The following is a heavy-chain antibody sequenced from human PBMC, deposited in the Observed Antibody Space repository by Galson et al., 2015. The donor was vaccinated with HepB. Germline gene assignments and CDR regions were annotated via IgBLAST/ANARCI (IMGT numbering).Heavy chain of an antibody. CDR3: AKDTADYWYFDL. CDR2: ISGSGGST. Sequence: SLRLSCAASGFTFSSYAMSWVRQAPGKGLEWVSAISGSGGSTYYADSVKGQFTISRDNSKNTLYLQMNSLRAEDTAVYYCAKDTADYWYFDLWGRGTLVTVSS. CDR1: GFTFSSYA. D-gene: IGHD4-17*01. J-gene: IGHJ2*01. V-gene: IGHV3-23*01.